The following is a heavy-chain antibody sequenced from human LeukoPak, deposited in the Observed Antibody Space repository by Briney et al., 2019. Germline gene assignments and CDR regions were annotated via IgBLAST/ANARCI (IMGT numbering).Heavy chain of an antibody. V-gene: IGHV3-23*01. D-gene: IGHD6-19*01. CDR1: GFNFNKYD. CDR3: AKGGWLDD. CDR2: ITGRSDKT. Sequence: SGGSLRLSCAASGFNFNKYDMTWARQAPGKGLEWGSTITGRSDKTYYTDSVKGRFVTSRDNSKDTLYLQMNSLRAEHTALYYCAKGGWLDDLGQGALVTVSS. J-gene: IGHJ4*02.